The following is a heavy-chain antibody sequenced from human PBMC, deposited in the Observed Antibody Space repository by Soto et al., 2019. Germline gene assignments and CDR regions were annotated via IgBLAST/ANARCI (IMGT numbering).Heavy chain of an antibody. CDR1: GGSISSYY. J-gene: IGHJ4*02. D-gene: IGHD3-22*01. CDR2: IYYSGST. V-gene: IGHV4-59*01. CDR3: ARSVTMISDFDY. Sequence: QVQLQESGPGLVKPSETLSLTCTVSGGSISSYYWSWIRQPPGKGLEWIGYIYYSGSTNYNPSLKSRVTISVDTSKNQFSLKLSSVTAADTAVYYCARSVTMISDFDYWGQGTLVTVSS.